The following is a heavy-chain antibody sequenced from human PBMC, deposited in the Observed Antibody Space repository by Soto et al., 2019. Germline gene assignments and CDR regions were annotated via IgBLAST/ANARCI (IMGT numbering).Heavy chain of an antibody. CDR2: ISDGGST. D-gene: IGHD5-18*01. CDR1: GGSIYTYY. V-gene: IGHV4-59*01. J-gene: IGHJ4*02. CDR3: ARDRTAMGY. Sequence: PSETLSLTCNVSGGSIYTYYWNWIRQSPGKGLEWIGYISDGGSTNYNPSLKSRVTISVDTSKKQVSLKLTSVTAADTAVYYCARDRTAMGYWGQGTLVTVSS.